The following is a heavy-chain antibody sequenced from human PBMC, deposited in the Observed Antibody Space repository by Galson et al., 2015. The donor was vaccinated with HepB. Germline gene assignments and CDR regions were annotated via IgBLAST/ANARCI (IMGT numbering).Heavy chain of an antibody. Sequence: SLRLSCAASGFTFSRYAMHWVRQAPGKGLEWVAVISYDGSNKYYADSVKGRFTISRDNSKNTLYLQMNSLRAEDTAVYYCARDPPSLAGIRGYYFDYWGQGTLVTVSS. CDR1: GFTFSRYA. J-gene: IGHJ4*02. V-gene: IGHV3-30-3*01. CDR2: ISYDGSNK. CDR3: ARDPPSLAGIRGYYFDY. D-gene: IGHD6-19*01.